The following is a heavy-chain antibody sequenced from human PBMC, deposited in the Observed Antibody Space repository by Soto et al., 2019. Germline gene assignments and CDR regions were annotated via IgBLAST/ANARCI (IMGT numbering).Heavy chain of an antibody. CDR2: VSPSGDST. CDR1: GFIFSTYS. CDR3: VKEPDV. V-gene: IGHV3-23*01. J-gene: IGHJ6*02. Sequence: GGSLRLSGEASGFIFSTYSMTWVRQVPGKGLEWVAAVSPSGDSTYYADSLKGRLTISRDNSKNTVFLQMNSLSADDTGLYYCVKEPDVWGQGISVTVSS.